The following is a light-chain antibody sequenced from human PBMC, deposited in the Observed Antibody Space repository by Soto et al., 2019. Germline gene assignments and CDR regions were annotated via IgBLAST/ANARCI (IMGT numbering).Light chain of an antibody. Sequence: EIVMTQSPGTLSVSPGERATLACRASQSLTNKLAWYQQKPGQAPRLLIFDSSTRATNVPPRFSGSGSGTEFTLTISSLQSEGFAVYYCQQYKNWPITFGQGTRL. J-gene: IGKJ5*01. CDR2: DSS. CDR1: QSLTNK. V-gene: IGKV3-15*01. CDR3: QQYKNWPIT.